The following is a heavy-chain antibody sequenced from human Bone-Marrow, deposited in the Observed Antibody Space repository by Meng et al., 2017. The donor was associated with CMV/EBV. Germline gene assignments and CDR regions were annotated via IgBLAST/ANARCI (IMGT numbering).Heavy chain of an antibody. CDR1: GYTFTSYY. CDR2: MNPNSGNT. D-gene: IGHD3-9*01. CDR3: ARGPGYDILTGYYRYYYYGMDV. Sequence: ASVKVSCKASGYTFTSYYMHWVRQAPGQGLEWMGWMNPNSGNTGYAQKFQGRVTMTRNTSISTAYMELSSLRSEDTAVYYCARGPGYDILTGYYRYYYYGMDVWGQGTTVTVSS. V-gene: IGHV1-8*02. J-gene: IGHJ6*02.